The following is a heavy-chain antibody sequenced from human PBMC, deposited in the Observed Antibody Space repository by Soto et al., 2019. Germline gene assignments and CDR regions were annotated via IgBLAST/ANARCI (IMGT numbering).Heavy chain of an antibody. Sequence: GGSLRLSCEGSGFTFSGHYMYWVRQAGGTGLECLGRIRNKPNGHTTASAASVKGRFTISRDDTKNLVYLQMNSLKSEDTALYYCSTPVITAPLFEYWGQGTLVTVSS. CDR3: STPVITAPLFEY. CDR1: GFTFSGHY. D-gene: IGHD2-21*02. V-gene: IGHV3-72*01. J-gene: IGHJ4*02. CDR2: IRNKPNGHTT.